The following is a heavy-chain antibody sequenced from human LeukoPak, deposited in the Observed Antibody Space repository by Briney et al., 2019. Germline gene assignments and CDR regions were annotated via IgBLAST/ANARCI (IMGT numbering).Heavy chain of an antibody. D-gene: IGHD3-10*01. CDR1: GFSLSTRGVG. CDR2: IYWDDDK. V-gene: IGHV2-5*02. Sequence: ESGPTLVKPTQTLTLTCTFSGFSLSTRGVGVGWIRQPPGKALEWLALIYWDDDKRYSPSLKSRLTITKDTSKNQVVLTMTNMDPVDTATYYCAHTLYYYGSGRYYMDVWGKGTTVTVSS. CDR3: AHTLYYYGSGRYYMDV. J-gene: IGHJ6*03.